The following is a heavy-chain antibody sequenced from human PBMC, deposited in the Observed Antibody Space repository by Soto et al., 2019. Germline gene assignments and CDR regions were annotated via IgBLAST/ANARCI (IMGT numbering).Heavy chain of an antibody. CDR2: IDVGSANA. V-gene: IGHV1-58*01. Sequence: QMQLVQSGPEVKKPGTSVKVSCKTSGFTFSSSAVHWVRQARGHRPQWIGWIDVGSANANYAQMLHERVTLSRYMTTSTAIMELRSTSPEATAVYSWAAAVGGYIYGLARQWGPGTLVTVSS. CDR1: GFTFSSSA. J-gene: IGHJ4*02. D-gene: IGHD4-17*01. CDR3: AAAVGGYIYGLARQ.